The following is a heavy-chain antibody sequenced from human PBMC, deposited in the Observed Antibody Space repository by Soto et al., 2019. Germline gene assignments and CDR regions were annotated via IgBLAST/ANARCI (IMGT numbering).Heavy chain of an antibody. V-gene: IGHV1-8*01. J-gene: IGHJ5*02. CDR1: GYTFTSYD. Sequence: GASVKVSCKASGYTFTSYDINWVRQATGQGLEWMGWMNPNSGNTGYAQKFQGRVTMTRNTSISTAYMELSSLRSEDTAVYYCALQGGVGGLYNWFDPGGKGTLVTVSS. CDR3: ALQGGVGGLYNWFDP. CDR2: MNPNSGNT. D-gene: IGHD3-16*01.